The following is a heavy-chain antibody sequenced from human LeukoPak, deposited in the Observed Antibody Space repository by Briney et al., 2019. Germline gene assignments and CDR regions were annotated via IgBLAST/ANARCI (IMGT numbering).Heavy chain of an antibody. CDR3: AREWAGPSFDY. CDR1: GGTFSSYA. V-gene: IGHV1-69*13. J-gene: IGHJ4*02. Sequence: ASVKVSFKASGGTFSSYAISWVRQAPGQGLEWMGGIIPIFGTANYAQKFQGRVTITADESTSTAYMELSSLRSEDTAVYFCAREWAGPSFDYWGQGTLVTVSS. CDR2: IIPIFGTA. D-gene: IGHD6-19*01.